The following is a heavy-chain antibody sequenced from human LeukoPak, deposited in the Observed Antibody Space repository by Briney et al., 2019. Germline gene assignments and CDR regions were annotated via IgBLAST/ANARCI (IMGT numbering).Heavy chain of an antibody. J-gene: IGHJ5*02. D-gene: IGHD5/OR15-5a*01. CDR3: ARQESTIPHWFDR. CDR2: IYPGDHAT. Sequence: GESLNISCEGSGYSFTSYWIGWVRPIPGKGLEWMGIIYPGDHATRYSPSFQGQVTISADKSISTAYLQWSSLKASDTAMYYCARQESTIPHWFDRWGQGTLVTVSS. V-gene: IGHV5-51*01. CDR1: GYSFTSYW.